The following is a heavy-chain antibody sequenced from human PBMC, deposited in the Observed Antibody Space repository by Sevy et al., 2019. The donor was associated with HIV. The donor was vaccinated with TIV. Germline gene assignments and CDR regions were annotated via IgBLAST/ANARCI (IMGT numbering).Heavy chain of an antibody. CDR2: VNFDGSNI. D-gene: IGHD6-13*01. CDR1: GFTFSHYG. V-gene: IGHV3-30*02. Sequence: GGSLRLSCAASGFTFSHYGMHWVHQAPGKGLEWVAFVNFDGSNIYYADSMKGRFTISRDNSKNTLYLQMNSLRSEDTAVYYCAKNRAAAGTGGFDYWGQGTLVTVSS. CDR3: AKNRAAAGTGGFDY. J-gene: IGHJ4*02.